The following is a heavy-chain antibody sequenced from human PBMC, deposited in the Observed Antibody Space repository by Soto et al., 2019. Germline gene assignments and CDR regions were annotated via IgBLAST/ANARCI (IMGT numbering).Heavy chain of an antibody. CDR1: GYTFTSYA. J-gene: IGHJ5*02. V-gene: IGHV1-3*01. CDR2: INAGNGNT. D-gene: IGHD2-15*01. Sequence: QVQLVQSGAEVKKPGASVKVSCKASGYTFTSYAMHWVRQAPGQRLEWMGWINAGNGNTKYSQKFQGRVTITRDTSASTAYMELSSLRSEDTAVYYCARDGGGYCSGGSCYLSWFDPWGQGTLVTVSS. CDR3: ARDGGGYCSGGSCYLSWFDP.